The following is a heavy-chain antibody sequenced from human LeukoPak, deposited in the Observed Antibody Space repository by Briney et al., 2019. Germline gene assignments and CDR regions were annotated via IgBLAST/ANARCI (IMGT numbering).Heavy chain of an antibody. Sequence: PSETLSLTCAVYGGSFSGYYWSWIRQPPGKGLESIGEINHSGSTNYNPSLKSRVTISVDTSKNQFSLKLSSVTAADTAVYYCARGAAAGGYWGQGTLVTVSS. CDR2: INHSGST. V-gene: IGHV4-34*01. D-gene: IGHD6-13*01. CDR3: ARGAAAGGY. J-gene: IGHJ4*02. CDR1: GGSFSGYY.